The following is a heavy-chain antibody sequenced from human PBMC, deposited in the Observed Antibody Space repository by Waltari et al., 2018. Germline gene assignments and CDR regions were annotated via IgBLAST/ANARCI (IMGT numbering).Heavy chain of an antibody. CDR2: IRYDGSNK. V-gene: IGHV3-30*02. D-gene: IGHD3-22*01. Sequence: QVQLVESGGGVVQPGGSLRLSCAASGFTFSSYGMHWVRQAPGKGLEWVAFIRYDGSNKYYADSVKGRFTISRDNSKNTLYLQMNSLRAEDTAVYYCAKDGYMIVVVPSLDYWGQGTLVTVS. CDR1: GFTFSSYG. J-gene: IGHJ4*02. CDR3: AKDGYMIVVVPSLDY.